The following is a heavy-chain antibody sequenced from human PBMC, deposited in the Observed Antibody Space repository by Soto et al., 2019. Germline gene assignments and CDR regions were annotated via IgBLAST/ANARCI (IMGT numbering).Heavy chain of an antibody. CDR3: AKRDLGF. V-gene: IGHV3-23*01. Sequence: GGSLRLSCAASGFTFGSYAMSWVRLAPGKGLEWVSSISDSGVYTTYADSVKGRFIISRNNSMNTLYVQMNSLRVEDTAIYYCAKRDLGFWGQGTLVTVSS. CDR2: ISDSGVYT. CDR1: GFTFGSYA. J-gene: IGHJ4*02.